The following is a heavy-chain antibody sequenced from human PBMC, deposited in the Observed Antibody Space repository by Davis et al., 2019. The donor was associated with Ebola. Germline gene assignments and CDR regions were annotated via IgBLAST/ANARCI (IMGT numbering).Heavy chain of an antibody. CDR2: MNLNRGDT. CDR3: ATVLTGSSHWLY. Sequence: ASVKVSCKASGYNFISYDFNWVRQATGQGLEWMGWMNLNRGDTGYAQKFQGRLTMTGNTSIGTVYMELSSLRPEDTAVYYCATVLTGSSHWLYWGQGTLVTVSS. D-gene: IGHD3-9*01. CDR1: GYNFISYD. J-gene: IGHJ4*02. V-gene: IGHV1-8*01.